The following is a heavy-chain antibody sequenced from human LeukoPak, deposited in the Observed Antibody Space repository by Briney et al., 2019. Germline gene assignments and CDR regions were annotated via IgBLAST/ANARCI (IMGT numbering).Heavy chain of an antibody. CDR2: ISDSGNT. J-gene: IGHJ4*02. V-gene: IGHV3-23*01. Sequence: TGGSLRLSCAASGFTLSSYAMSWVRQAPGKGLEWVSAISDSGNTYHADSVKGRFAISRDSSKNTLFLQMNRLRPEDAAVYYCAQDFRYRGQGTLVTVSS. CDR3: AQDFRY. CDR1: GFTLSSYA.